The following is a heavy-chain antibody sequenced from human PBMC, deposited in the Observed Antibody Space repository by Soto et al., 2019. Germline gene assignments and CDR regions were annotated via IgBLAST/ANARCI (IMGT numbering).Heavy chain of an antibody. J-gene: IGHJ4*02. CDR1: GNTFSNYY. CDR3: ARGGHVVVVTAAFDY. Sequence: ASVKVSCKASGNTFSNYYIHWVRQAPGQGLEWMGTINPSGGHTTYAQKFLGRVTMTRDTSTSTLYTELTSLRSEDTAVYYCARGGHVVVVTAAFDYWGQGTLVNVSS. CDR2: INPSGGHT. V-gene: IGHV1-46*03. D-gene: IGHD2-21*02.